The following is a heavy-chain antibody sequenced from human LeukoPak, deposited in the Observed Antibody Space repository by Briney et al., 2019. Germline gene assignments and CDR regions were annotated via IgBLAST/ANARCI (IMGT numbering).Heavy chain of an antibody. V-gene: IGHV4-34*01. D-gene: IGHD4-11*01. CDR1: GGSFSGYY. J-gene: IGHJ6*03. CDR2: INHSGST. CDR3: ASVQYDYRYYYYYYMDV. Sequence: SETLSLTCAVCGGSFSGYYWSWIRQPPGKGLEWIGEINHSGSTNYNPSLKSRVTISVDTSKNQFSLKLSSVTAADTAVYYCASVQYDYRYYYYYYMDVWGKGTTVTVSS.